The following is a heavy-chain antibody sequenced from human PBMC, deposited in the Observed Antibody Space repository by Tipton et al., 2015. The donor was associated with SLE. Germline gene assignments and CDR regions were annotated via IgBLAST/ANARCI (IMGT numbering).Heavy chain of an antibody. CDR1: GGSLSSHY. D-gene: IGHD3-10*01. J-gene: IGHJ4*02. CDR2: IYYSGST. CDR3: ASTYYYGSGSYSTFDY. Sequence: TLSLTCTVSGGSLSSHYWSWIRQPPGKGLEWIGYIYYSGSTNYNPSLKSRVTISLDTSKKQFSLNLRFVTAADTAVYYCASTYYYGSGSYSTFDYWGQGTLVTVSS. V-gene: IGHV4-59*11.